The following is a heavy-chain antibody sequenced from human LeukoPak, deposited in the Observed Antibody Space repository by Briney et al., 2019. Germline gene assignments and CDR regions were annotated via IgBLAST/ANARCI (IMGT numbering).Heavy chain of an antibody. V-gene: IGHV3-30-3*01. CDR3: ARIRGDAFDI. CDR2: ISYDGSNK. J-gene: IGHJ3*02. CDR1: GFTFSSYA. Sequence: GRSLRLSCAASGFTFSSYAMHWVRQAPGKGLEWVAVISYDGSNKYYADSAKGRFTISRDNSKNTLYLQMNSLRAEDTAVYYCARIRGDAFDIWGQGTMVTVSS. D-gene: IGHD3-10*01.